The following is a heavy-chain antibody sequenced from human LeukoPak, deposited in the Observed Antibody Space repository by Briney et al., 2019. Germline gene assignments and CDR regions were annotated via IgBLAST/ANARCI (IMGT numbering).Heavy chain of an antibody. V-gene: IGHV1-2*02. CDR1: GYTFTGYY. CDR3: ARVTYDFWSGYYIDY. D-gene: IGHD3-3*01. Sequence: GASVKVSCKASGYTFTGYYMHWVRQAPGQGLEWMGWINPNSGGTNYAQKFQGRVTMTRNTSISTAYMELSSLRSEDTAVYYCARVTYDFWSGYYIDYWGQGTLVTVSS. CDR2: INPNSGGT. J-gene: IGHJ4*02.